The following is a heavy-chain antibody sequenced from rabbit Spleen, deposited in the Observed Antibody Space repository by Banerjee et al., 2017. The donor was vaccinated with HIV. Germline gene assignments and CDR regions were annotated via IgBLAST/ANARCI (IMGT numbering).Heavy chain of an antibody. V-gene: IGHV1S40*01. CDR3: ARDLTGVIGWNFKL. Sequence: QSLEESGGDMVKPGASLTLTCTASGFSFSSSYYICWVRQAPGKGPEWIGCIYPDGSGSTAYASWAKGRFTISKASSATVTLQMTSLTAADTATYFCARDLTGVIGWNFKLWGPGTLVTVS. J-gene: IGHJ4*01. CDR2: IYPDGSGST. CDR1: GFSFSSSYY. D-gene: IGHD1-1*01.